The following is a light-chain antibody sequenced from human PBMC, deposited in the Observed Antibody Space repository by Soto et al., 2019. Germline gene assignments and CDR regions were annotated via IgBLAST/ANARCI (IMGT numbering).Light chain of an antibody. CDR2: DAS. J-gene: IGKJ1*01. CDR3: QQYNSYST. Sequence: TQSPPTLSASVNDRVTITFRASQTITTWMAWYQQKPGKATKLLVYDASTLQSGVATRFSGSGSGTEFTLTISSLQPDDFATYYCQQYNSYSTFGQGTKVDIK. CDR1: QTITTW. V-gene: IGKV1-5*01.